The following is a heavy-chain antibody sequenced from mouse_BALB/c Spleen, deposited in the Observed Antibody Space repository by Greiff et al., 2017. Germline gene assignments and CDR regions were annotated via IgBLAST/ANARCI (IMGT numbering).Heavy chain of an antibody. Sequence: EVMLVESGAELVKPGASVKLSCTASGFNIKDTYMHWVKQRPEQGLEWIGRIDPANGNTKYDPKFQGKATITADTSSNTAYLQLSSLTSEDTAVYYCARKYYGSSHWYFDVWGAGTTVTVSS. CDR2: IDPANGNT. J-gene: IGHJ1*01. CDR1: GFNIKDTY. CDR3: ARKYYGSSHWYFDV. V-gene: IGHV14-3*02. D-gene: IGHD1-1*01.